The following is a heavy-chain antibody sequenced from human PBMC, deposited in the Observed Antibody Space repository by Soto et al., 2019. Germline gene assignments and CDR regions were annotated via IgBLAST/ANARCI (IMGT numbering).Heavy chain of an antibody. CDR1: GFSISSGDYY. CDR3: ARAHSIAVAGRYWGPGYFDY. J-gene: IGHJ4*02. D-gene: IGHD6-19*01. CDR2: IYYSGST. Sequence: SDTLSLTCTFSGFSISSGDYYWSWIRQPPGKGLEWIGYIYYSGSTYYNPSLKSRVTISVDTSKNQFSLKLSSVTAADTAVYYCARAHSIAVAGRYWGPGYFDYWGQGTLVTVSS. V-gene: IGHV4-30-4*02.